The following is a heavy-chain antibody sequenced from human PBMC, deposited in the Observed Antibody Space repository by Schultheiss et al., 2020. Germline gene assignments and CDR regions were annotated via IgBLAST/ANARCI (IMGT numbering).Heavy chain of an antibody. CDR2: INPNSGGT. Sequence: ASVKVSCKASGYTFTGYYMHWVRQAPGQGLEWMGWINPNSGGTNYAQKFQGRVTMTRDTSISTAYMELSRLRSDDTAVYYCARGRDYYDSSWIFDYWGQGTLVTVS. J-gene: IGHJ4*02. CDR3: ARGRDYYDSSWIFDY. D-gene: IGHD3-22*01. V-gene: IGHV1-2*02. CDR1: GYTFTGYY.